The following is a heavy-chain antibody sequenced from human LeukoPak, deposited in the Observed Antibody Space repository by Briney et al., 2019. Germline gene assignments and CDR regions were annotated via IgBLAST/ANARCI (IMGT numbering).Heavy chain of an antibody. J-gene: IGHJ3*01. CDR2: INTKTGNP. CDR1: GYTFTNYA. Sequence: GASVKVSCKATGYTFTNYAMNLVRQAPGQGVEWMGWINTKTGNPTYAPGFTGRFVFSFDTSVSTAFLQISSLEAEDTAVYFCARGILGGDAFDVWGLRTMVPVSS. D-gene: IGHD3-3*01. V-gene: IGHV7-4-1*02. CDR3: ARGILGGDAFDV.